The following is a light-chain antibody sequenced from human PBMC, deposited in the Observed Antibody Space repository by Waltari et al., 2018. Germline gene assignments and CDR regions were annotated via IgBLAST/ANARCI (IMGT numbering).Light chain of an antibody. CDR1: SGHSNSA. J-gene: IGLJ3*02. V-gene: IGLV4-69*01. CDR2: LNSDGTH. Sequence: QLVLTQSPSASASLGASVKLTCTLSSGHSNSAIACHQQQPEKGPRYLMKLNSDGTHNKGDGIPDRFSGSSSGAERYLTISSLQSEDEADYYCQTWGTGIRVFGGGTKLTVL. CDR3: QTWGTGIRV.